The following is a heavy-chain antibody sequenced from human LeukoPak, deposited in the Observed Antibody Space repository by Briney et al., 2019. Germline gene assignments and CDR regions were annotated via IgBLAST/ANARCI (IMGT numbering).Heavy chain of an antibody. CDR1: GFTFSDYY. Sequence: GGSLRLSCAASGFTFSDYYMSWIRQAPGKGLEWVTFIQYNGNNKYYADSVKGRFTISRDNSKNTLYLQMNSLRAEDTAVYYCAKDNRDYYIDYWGQGTLVTVSS. V-gene: IGHV3-30*02. CDR2: IQYNGNNK. D-gene: IGHD3-10*01. CDR3: AKDNRDYYIDY. J-gene: IGHJ4*02.